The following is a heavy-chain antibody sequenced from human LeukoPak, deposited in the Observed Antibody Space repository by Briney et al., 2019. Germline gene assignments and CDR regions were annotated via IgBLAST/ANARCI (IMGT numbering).Heavy chain of an antibody. CDR3: ARIPDYSNFNWFDP. Sequence: SGPTLVNPTQTLTLTCTFSGFSLSTSGMCVGWIRQPPGKALEWLARIDWDDDKYYSTSLKTRLTISKDTSKNQVVLTMTNMDPVDTATYYCARIPDYSNFNWFDPWGQGTLVTVSS. CDR1: GFSLSTSGMC. V-gene: IGHV2-70*11. CDR2: IDWDDDK. J-gene: IGHJ5*02. D-gene: IGHD4-11*01.